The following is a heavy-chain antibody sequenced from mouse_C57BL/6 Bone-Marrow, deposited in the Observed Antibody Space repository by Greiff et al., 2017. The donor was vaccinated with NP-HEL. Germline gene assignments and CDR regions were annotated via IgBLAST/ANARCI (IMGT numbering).Heavy chain of an antibody. CDR2: ISGGGGNT. CDR3: ARRGRGAMDY. CDR1: GFTFSSYT. Sequence: DVMLVESGGGLVKPGGSLKLSCAASGFTFSSYTMSWVRQTPEKRLEWVATISGGGGNTYYPDSVKGRFTISRDNAKNTLYLQMSSLRSEDTALYYCARRGRGAMDYWGQGTSVTVSS. V-gene: IGHV5-9*01. J-gene: IGHJ4*01. D-gene: IGHD3-3*01.